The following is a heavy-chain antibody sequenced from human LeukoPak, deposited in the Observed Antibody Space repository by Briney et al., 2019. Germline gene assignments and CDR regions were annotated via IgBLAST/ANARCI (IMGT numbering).Heavy chain of an antibody. CDR3: ARWGTYSSSWLGAFDI. CDR2: IKQDGSEK. Sequence: GGSLRLSCAASGFTFINYWMSWVRQAPGKGLEWVANIKQDGSEKYYVDSVKGRITISRDNAKNSLYLQMNNLRAEDTAVYYSARWGTYSSSWLGAFDIWGQGTMVTVSS. CDR1: GFTFINYW. V-gene: IGHV3-7*05. J-gene: IGHJ3*02. D-gene: IGHD6-13*01.